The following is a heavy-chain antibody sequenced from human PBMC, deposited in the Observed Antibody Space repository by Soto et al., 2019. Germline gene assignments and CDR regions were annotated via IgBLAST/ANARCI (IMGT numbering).Heavy chain of an antibody. CDR1: GYTFTSYY. D-gene: IGHD2-15*01. CDR3: ARDLLLGFKGFDA. J-gene: IGHJ5*02. CDR2: INPSGGST. Sequence: GASVKVSCKASGYTFTSYYMHWVRHAPGQGLEWMGIINPSGGSTSYAQKFQGRVTMTRDTSTSTVYMELSSLRSEDTAVYYCARDLLLGFKGFDAWGQGTLVTVSS. V-gene: IGHV1-46*03.